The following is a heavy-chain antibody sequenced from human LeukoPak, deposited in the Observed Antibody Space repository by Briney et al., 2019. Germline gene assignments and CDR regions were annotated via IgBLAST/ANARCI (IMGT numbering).Heavy chain of an antibody. D-gene: IGHD5-12*01. J-gene: IGHJ5*02. Sequence: PSQTLSLTCAVSGGSISSGGYSWSWIRQPPGKGLEWIGYIYHSGSTYYNPSLKSRVTISVDRSKNQFSLKLSSVTAADTAVYYCARGGYSGSNWFDPWGQGTLVTVSS. CDR3: ARGGYSGSNWFDP. CDR1: GGSISSGGYS. CDR2: IYHSGST. V-gene: IGHV4-30-2*01.